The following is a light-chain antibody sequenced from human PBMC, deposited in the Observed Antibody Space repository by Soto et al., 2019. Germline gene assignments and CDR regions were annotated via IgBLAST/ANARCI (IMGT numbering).Light chain of an antibody. CDR3: QQVNVYPST. Sequence: IPLTQSPSSLSASVGDRVTITCRASQGISSYLGWYQQKPGKAPNLLIYDASTLHSGVPSRFSGGGSGTDLTITISSLQPEDFETYYCQQVNVYPSTFGGGTKVDIK. CDR1: QGISSY. CDR2: DAS. V-gene: IGKV1-9*01. J-gene: IGKJ4*01.